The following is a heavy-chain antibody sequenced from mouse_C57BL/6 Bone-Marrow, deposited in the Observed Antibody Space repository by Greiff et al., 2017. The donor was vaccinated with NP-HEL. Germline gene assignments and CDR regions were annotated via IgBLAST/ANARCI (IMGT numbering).Heavy chain of an antibody. CDR2: ISNLAYSI. CDR1: GFTFSDYG. J-gene: IGHJ2*01. Sequence: EVKLVESGGGLVQPGGSLKLSCAASGFTFSDYGMAWVRQAPRKGPEWVAFISNLAYSIYYADTVTGRFTISRENAKNTLYLAMSGLWSEDTAMYYGARREGNYDYFDYWGQGTTLTVSS. V-gene: IGHV5-15*04. CDR3: ARREGNYDYFDY. D-gene: IGHD2-1*01.